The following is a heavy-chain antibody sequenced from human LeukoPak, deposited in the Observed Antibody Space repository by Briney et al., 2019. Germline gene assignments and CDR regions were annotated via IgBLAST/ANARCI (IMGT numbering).Heavy chain of an antibody. Sequence: PGGSLRLSCEASGFTFSNYWMGWVRQAPGEGLEWVANIKQDGSEEYYVDSVKGRFTISRDKAKNSLYLQMNSLRAEDTAMYYCARDRYCSGGGCYSIGYFDYWGQGTLVTVSS. CDR1: GFTFSNYW. V-gene: IGHV3-7*01. D-gene: IGHD2-15*01. CDR2: IKQDGSEE. CDR3: ARDRYCSGGGCYSIGYFDY. J-gene: IGHJ4*02.